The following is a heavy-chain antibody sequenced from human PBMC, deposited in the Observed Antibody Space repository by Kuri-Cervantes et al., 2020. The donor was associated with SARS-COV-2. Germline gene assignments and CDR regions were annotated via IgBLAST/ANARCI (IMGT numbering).Heavy chain of an antibody. CDR2: ISYDGSNK. V-gene: IGHV3-30-3*01. Sequence: GGSLRLSCAASVFTFSSYAMHWVRQAPGKGLEWVAVISYDGSNKYYADSVKGRFTISRDNSKNTLYLQMNSLRAEDTAVYYCARDPEYSSGWYERGYYFDYWGQGTLVTVSS. D-gene: IGHD6-19*01. CDR1: VFTFSSYA. CDR3: ARDPEYSSGWYERGYYFDY. J-gene: IGHJ4*02.